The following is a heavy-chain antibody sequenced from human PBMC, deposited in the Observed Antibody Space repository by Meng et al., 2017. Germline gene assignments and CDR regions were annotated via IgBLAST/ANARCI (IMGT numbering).Heavy chain of an antibody. CDR1: GFSLSTSGVG. CDR2: IYWNDDK. V-gene: IGHV2-5*01. CDR3: ARIVGYYDSSGWSYYYYGMDV. D-gene: IGHD3-22*01. J-gene: IGHJ6*02. Sequence: SGPTLVKPTQTLTLTCTFSGFSLSTSGVGVGWIRQPPGKALEWLALIYWNDDKRYSPSLKSRLTITKDTSKNQVVLTMTNMDPVDTATYYCARIVGYYDSSGWSYYYYGMDVWGQGTTVTVSS.